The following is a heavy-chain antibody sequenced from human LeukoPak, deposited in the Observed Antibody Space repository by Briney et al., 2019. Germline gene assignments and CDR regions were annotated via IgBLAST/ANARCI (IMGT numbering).Heavy chain of an antibody. J-gene: IGHJ5*02. CDR2: IIPIFGTA. CDR3: ARDQIAVAGGSNWFDP. CDR1: GGTFISYA. D-gene: IGHD6-19*01. Sequence: ASVKVSCKASGGTFISYAISWVRQAPGQGLEWMGGIIPIFGTANYAQKFQGRVTITADESTSTAYMELSSLRSEDTAVYYCARDQIAVAGGSNWFDPWGQGTLVTVSS. V-gene: IGHV1-69*13.